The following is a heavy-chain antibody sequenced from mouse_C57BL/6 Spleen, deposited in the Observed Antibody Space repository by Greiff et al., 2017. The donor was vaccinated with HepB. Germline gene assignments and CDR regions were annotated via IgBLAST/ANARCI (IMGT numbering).Heavy chain of an antibody. Sequence: EVQLVESGGGLVQPKGSLKLSCAASGFSFNTYAMNWVRQAPGKGLEWVARIRSKSNNYATYYADSVKDRFTISRDDSESMLYLQMNNLKTEDTAMYYCVRSGPTTVEGFAYWGQGTLVTVSA. CDR3: VRSGPTTVEGFAY. CDR2: IRSKSNNYAT. D-gene: IGHD1-1*01. V-gene: IGHV10-1*01. CDR1: GFSFNTYA. J-gene: IGHJ3*01.